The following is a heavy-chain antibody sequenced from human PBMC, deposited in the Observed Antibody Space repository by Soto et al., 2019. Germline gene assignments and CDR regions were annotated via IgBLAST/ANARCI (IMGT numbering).Heavy chain of an antibody. CDR1: GGSISGINW. J-gene: IGHJ6*02. Sequence: QVQLQESGPGLVKPSGTLSLTCAVSGGSISGINWWYWVRQPPGKGLEWIGEIYHSGSPHYNPSLTSRFTMSVDNSKNQFSLNLNSVTAADTAVYYCARFGGGINVWGQGTTVTVSS. CDR2: IYHSGSP. CDR3: ARFGGGINV. V-gene: IGHV4-4*02. D-gene: IGHD3-10*01.